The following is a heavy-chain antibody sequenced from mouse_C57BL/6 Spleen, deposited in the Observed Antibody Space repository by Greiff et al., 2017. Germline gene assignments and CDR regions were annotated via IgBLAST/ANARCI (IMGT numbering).Heavy chain of an antibody. D-gene: IGHD4-1*02. CDR1: GYTFTNYW. J-gene: IGHJ2*01. CDR3: ARSTGTPYYFDY. CDR2: IYPGGGYT. Sequence: VQLVESGAELVRPGTSVKMSCKASGYTFTNYWIGWAKQRPGHGLEWIGDIYPGGGYTNYNEKFKGKATLTADKSSSTAYMQFSSLTSEDSAIYYCARSTGTPYYFDYWGQGTTLTVSS. V-gene: IGHV1-63*01.